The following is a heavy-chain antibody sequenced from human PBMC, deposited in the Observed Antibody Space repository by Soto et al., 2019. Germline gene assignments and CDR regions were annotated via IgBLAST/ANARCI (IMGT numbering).Heavy chain of an antibody. D-gene: IGHD3-3*01. Sequence: QVQLVESGGGLVKPGGSLRLSCAASGFTFSDYYMSWIRQAPGKGLEWVSYISSSGSTIYYADSVKGRFTISRDNAKKSLHXQMNSLRAEDTAVYYCARVERGITIFGVVIPPFDYWGQGTLVTVSS. J-gene: IGHJ4*02. CDR2: ISSSGSTI. V-gene: IGHV3-11*01. CDR1: GFTFSDYY. CDR3: ARVERGITIFGVVIPPFDY.